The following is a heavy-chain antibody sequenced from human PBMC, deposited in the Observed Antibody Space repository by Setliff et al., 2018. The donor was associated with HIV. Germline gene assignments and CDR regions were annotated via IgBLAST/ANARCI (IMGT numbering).Heavy chain of an antibody. CDR2: IHYSGST. CDR1: GGSISSSSYY. D-gene: IGHD3-22*01. Sequence: PSDTLSLTCTVSGGSISSSSYYWGWIRQPPGKGLEWIGSIHYSGSTYCNPSLKSRVTISVDTSKNQFSLKLSSVTAADTAGYYCARGIPMILPTNPAFDIWGQGTMVTVS. J-gene: IGHJ3*02. CDR3: ARGIPMILPTNPAFDI. V-gene: IGHV4-39*07.